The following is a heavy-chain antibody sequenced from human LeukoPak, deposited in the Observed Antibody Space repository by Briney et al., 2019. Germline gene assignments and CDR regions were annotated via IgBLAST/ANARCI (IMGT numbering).Heavy chain of an antibody. D-gene: IGHD5-12*01. CDR2: IYYSGST. V-gene: IGHV4-30-4*01. CDR3: ARDSGYGISGY. Sequence: SQTLSLTCTVSGGSISSADYYWSWIRQPPGKGLEWIGYIYYSGSTYYNPSLKSRVTISVDTFKNQFSLKLNSVTAADTAVYYCARDSGYGISGYWGQGTLVTVSS. CDR1: GGSISSADYY. J-gene: IGHJ4*02.